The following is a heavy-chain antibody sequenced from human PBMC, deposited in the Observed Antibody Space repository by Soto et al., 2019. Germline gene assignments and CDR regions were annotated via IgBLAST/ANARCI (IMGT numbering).Heavy chain of an antibody. CDR1: GGTFSSYA. V-gene: IGHV1-69*12. J-gene: IGHJ5*02. Sequence: QVQLVQSGAEVKKPGSSVKVSCKASGGTFSSYAISWVRQAPGQGLEWMGGIIPIFGTANYAQKFQGRVTITATESTRTAYLELSSLRSEDTAVYYCARALDYGDYLGWFDPWGQGTLVTVSS. CDR2: IIPIFGTA. D-gene: IGHD4-17*01. CDR3: ARALDYGDYLGWFDP.